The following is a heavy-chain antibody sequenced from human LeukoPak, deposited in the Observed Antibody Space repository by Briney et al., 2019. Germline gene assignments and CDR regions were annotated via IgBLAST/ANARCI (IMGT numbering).Heavy chain of an antibody. V-gene: IGHV3-43*02. CDR2: ISGDGGST. D-gene: IGHD6-6*01. Sequence: GGSLRLSCAASGFTFHDYAIHWVRQVPGRGLERVSLISGDGGSTYYADSVKGRFTISRDNSKNSLSLQMNSLRNEDTGLYYCAISSRPGLDYFDYWSQGTLVTVSS. J-gene: IGHJ4*02. CDR1: GFTFHDYA. CDR3: AISSRPGLDYFDY.